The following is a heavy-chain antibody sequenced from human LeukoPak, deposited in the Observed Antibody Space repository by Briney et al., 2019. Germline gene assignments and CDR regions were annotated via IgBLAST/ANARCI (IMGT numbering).Heavy chain of an antibody. D-gene: IGHD2-15*01. CDR1: GFTFSSYS. V-gene: IGHV3-21*01. Sequence: GGSLRLSCAASGFTFSSYSMNWVRQAPGKGLEWVSSISSSSSYIYYADSVKGRFTISRDNAKNSLYLQMNSLRAEDTAVYYCARDHSRYCSGGSCYSGHYYYGMDVWGQGTTVTVSS. J-gene: IGHJ6*02. CDR3: ARDHSRYCSGGSCYSGHYYYGMDV. CDR2: ISSSSSYI.